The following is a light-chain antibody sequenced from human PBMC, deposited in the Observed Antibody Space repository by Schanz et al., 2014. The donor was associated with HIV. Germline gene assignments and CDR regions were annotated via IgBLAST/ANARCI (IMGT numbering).Light chain of an antibody. Sequence: EIVLTQSPGSLSLSPGGRATLSCGASQRLSSSYLAWYQQKRDQPPRLVIYATSTRAAGIPDRFSGTGSGTDFTLTISSLEPEDFAVYYCQQRSNWITFGQGTRLEIK. V-gene: IGKV3D-20*02. J-gene: IGKJ5*01. CDR1: QRLSSSY. CDR3: QQRSNWIT. CDR2: ATS.